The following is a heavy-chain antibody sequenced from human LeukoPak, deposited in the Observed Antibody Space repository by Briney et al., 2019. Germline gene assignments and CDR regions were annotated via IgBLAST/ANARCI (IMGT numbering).Heavy chain of an antibody. CDR2: ISSSSSYI. Sequence: GGSLRLSCAASGFTFSSYSMNWVRQAPGKGLEWVSSISSSSSYIYYADSVKGRSTITRDNAKNSLYLQMNSLRAEDTAVYYCARDSGYGPDPHYFDYWGQGTLVTVSS. V-gene: IGHV3-21*01. CDR1: GFTFSSYS. CDR3: ARDSGYGPDPHYFDY. J-gene: IGHJ4*02. D-gene: IGHD5-12*01.